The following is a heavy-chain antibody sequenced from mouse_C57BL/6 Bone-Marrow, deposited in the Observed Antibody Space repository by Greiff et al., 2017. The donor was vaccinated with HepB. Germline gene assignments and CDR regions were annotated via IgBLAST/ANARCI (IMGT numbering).Heavy chain of an antibody. CDR2: IRYSGST. CDR1: GYSITSDY. J-gene: IGHJ4*01. V-gene: IGHV3-8*01. Sequence: EVKLMESGPGLAKPSQTLSLTCSVTGYSITSDYWNWIRKFPGNKLEYMGYIRYSGSTYYNPSHKSRNSITRDTSKNQNYLQLNAVTTEDTATYYRERALSLYGSPHYCAMDDWGQGTSVTVSS. CDR3: ERALSLYGSPHYCAMDD. D-gene: IGHD1-1*01.